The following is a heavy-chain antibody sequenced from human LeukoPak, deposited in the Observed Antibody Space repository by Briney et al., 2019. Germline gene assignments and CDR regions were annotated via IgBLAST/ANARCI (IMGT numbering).Heavy chain of an antibody. J-gene: IGHJ5*02. Sequence: PSETLSLTCAVYGGSFSDYYWSWIRQPPGKGLEWIGEINHSGSTDYNPSLKSRVTISIDKSKNHFSLKLTSVTAADTAIYYCARDSYNWNVDAFDPWGQGTLVTVSS. CDR2: INHSGST. V-gene: IGHV4-34*01. CDR1: GGSFSDYY. D-gene: IGHD1-20*01. CDR3: ARDSYNWNVDAFDP.